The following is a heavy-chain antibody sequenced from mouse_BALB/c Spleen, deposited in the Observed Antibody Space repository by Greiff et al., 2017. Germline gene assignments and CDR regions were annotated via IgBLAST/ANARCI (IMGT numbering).Heavy chain of an antibody. CDR1: GFTFSSYT. V-gene: IGHV5-12-2*01. CDR3: ARQGGLYYFDD. CDR2: ISNGGGST. Sequence: EVKVVESGGGLVQPGGSLKLSCAASGFTFSSYTMSWVRQTPEKRLEWVAYISNGGGSTYYPDTVKGRFTISRDNAKNTLYLQMSSLKSEDTAMYYCARQGGLYYFDDWGQGTTLTVSS. D-gene: IGHD1-1*02. J-gene: IGHJ2*01.